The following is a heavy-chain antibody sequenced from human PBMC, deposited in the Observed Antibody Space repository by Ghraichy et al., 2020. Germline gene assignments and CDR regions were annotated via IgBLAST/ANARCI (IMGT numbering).Heavy chain of an antibody. V-gene: IGHV4-59*01. CDR2: IYYSGST. J-gene: IGHJ3*02. D-gene: IGHD3-16*02. CDR3: ARVGGHWGSYRSDAFDI. CDR1: GGSISSYY. Sequence: SETLSLTCTVSGGSISSYYWSWIRQPPGKGLEWIGYIYYSGSTNYNPSLKSRVTISVDTSKNQFSLKLSSVTAADTAVYYCARVGGHWGSYRSDAFDIWGQGTMVTVSS.